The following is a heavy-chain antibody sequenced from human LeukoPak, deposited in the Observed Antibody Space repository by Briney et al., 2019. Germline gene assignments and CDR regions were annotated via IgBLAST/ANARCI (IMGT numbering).Heavy chain of an antibody. CDR2: IRYDGSNK. CDR1: GFTFSSYG. D-gene: IGHD6-19*01. J-gene: IGHJ4*02. Sequence: GSLRLSCAASGFTFSSYGMHWVRQAPGKGLEWVAFIRYDGSNKYYADSVKGRFTISRDNSKDTLYLQMNSLRAEDTAVYYCAKGYSSGWTRTQYFDYWGQGTLVTVSS. V-gene: IGHV3-30*02. CDR3: AKGYSSGWTRTQYFDY.